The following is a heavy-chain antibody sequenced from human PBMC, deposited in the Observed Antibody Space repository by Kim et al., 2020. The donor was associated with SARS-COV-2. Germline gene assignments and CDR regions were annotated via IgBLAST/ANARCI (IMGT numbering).Heavy chain of an antibody. CDR2: ISGSGGST. D-gene: IGHD3-16*01. V-gene: IGHV3-23*01. Sequence: GGSLRLSCAASGFTFSSYAMSWVRQAPGKGLEWVSAISGSGGSTYYADSVKGRFTISRDKSKNTLYLQMNSLRAEDTAVYYCAKRGLREDYFDYWGQGTLVTVSS. CDR1: GFTFSSYA. CDR3: AKRGLREDYFDY. J-gene: IGHJ4*02.